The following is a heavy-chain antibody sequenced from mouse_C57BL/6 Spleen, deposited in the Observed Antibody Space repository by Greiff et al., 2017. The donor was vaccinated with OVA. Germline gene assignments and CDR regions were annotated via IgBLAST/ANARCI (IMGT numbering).Heavy chain of an antibody. CDR3: FYDYSY. CDR2: IHPNSGSI. V-gene: IGHV1-64*01. D-gene: IGHD2-4*01. J-gene: IGHJ3*01. CDR1: GYTFTSYW. Sequence: QVQLQQPGAELVKPGASVKLSCKASGYTFTSYWMHWVKQRPGQGLEWIGMIHPNSGSINYNEKFKSKATLTVDKSSSTAYMQLSSLTSEDSAVYYCFYDYSYWGQGTLVTVSA.